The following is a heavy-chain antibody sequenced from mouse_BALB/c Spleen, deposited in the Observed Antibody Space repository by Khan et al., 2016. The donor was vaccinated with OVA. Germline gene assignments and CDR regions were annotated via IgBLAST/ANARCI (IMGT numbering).Heavy chain of an antibody. J-gene: IGHJ3*01. CDR2: IWGDGNT. CDR1: GLSLTNYG. CDR3: AIIYYGLAWFSY. V-gene: IGHV2-3*01. Sequence: QVQLKESGPGLVAPSQSLSITCTVSGLSLTNYGVSWVRQPPGKGLEWLGVIWGDGNTNYPSALISRLSVSKDNSKSQVFLKLNSLRTDDTATYYCAIIYYGLAWFSYWGQGTLVTVSA. D-gene: IGHD1-2*01.